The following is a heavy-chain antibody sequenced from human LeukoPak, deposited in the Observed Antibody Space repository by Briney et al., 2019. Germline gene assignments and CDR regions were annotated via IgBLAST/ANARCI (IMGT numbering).Heavy chain of an antibody. CDR1: GFTFSSYA. CDR2: ISWNSGSI. Sequence: GGSLRLSCAASGFTFSSYAMSWVRQAPGEGLGWVSGISWNSGSIGYADSVKGRFTISRDNSKNTLYLQMNSLRAEDTAVYYCARGDTARPFDYWGQGTLVTVSS. J-gene: IGHJ4*02. CDR3: ARGDTARPFDY. D-gene: IGHD5-18*01. V-gene: IGHV3-23*01.